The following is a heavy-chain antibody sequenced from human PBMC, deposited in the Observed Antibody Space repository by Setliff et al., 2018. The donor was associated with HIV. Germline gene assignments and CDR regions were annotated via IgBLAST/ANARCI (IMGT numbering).Heavy chain of an antibody. Sequence: PGGSLRLSCAASGFTFSNSWMHWVRQAPGKGLVWVSRINTDGSSATYADSVKGRFTNSRDNAKNSLYLQMNSLRAEDTAVYYCVRHKDRWGAIDYWGQGTLVTVSS. CDR3: VRHKDRWGAIDY. J-gene: IGHJ4*02. CDR1: GFTFSNSW. D-gene: IGHD7-27*01. V-gene: IGHV3-74*03. CDR2: INTDGSSA.